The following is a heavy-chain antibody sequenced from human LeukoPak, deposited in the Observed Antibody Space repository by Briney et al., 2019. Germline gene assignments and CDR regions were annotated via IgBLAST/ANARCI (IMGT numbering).Heavy chain of an antibody. CDR1: GGSISSYY. Sequence: PSETLSLTCTGSGGSISSYYWSWIRQPPGKGLEWIGYIYYSGSTNYNPSLKSRVTISVDTSKNQFSLKLSSVTAADTAVYYCARPGTFGELWYWGQGTLVTVSS. D-gene: IGHD3-10*01. V-gene: IGHV4-59*08. J-gene: IGHJ4*02. CDR2: IYYSGST. CDR3: ARPGTFGELWY.